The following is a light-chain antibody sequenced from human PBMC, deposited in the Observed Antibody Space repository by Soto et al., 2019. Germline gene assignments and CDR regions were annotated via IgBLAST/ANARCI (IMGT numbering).Light chain of an antibody. V-gene: IGKV3-15*01. Sequence: IVMPPARAPTSVSPGEIATLSCRASQSVSSNLAWYQQKPGQAPRLLIYGASTRATGIPARFSGSGSGTEFTLTISSVQSEDFAVYYCQQYNKWTWTFAQGTKVDI. CDR1: QSVSSN. CDR2: GAS. J-gene: IGKJ1*01. CDR3: QQYNKWTWT.